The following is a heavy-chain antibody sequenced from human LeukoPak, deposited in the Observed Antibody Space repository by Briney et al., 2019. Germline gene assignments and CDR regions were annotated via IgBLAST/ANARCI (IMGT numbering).Heavy chain of an antibody. J-gene: IGHJ4*02. Sequence: GGSLRLFCAASGFTLSSYWMSWVRQAPGKGLEWVANIIQDGSVKYYVDSVKDRFTVSRDNAKNSLYLQMNSLRAEDTAVYYCAGNPPSLDYWGQGILVTVSS. CDR2: IIQDGSVK. CDR1: GFTLSSYW. V-gene: IGHV3-7*01. CDR3: AGNPPSLDY.